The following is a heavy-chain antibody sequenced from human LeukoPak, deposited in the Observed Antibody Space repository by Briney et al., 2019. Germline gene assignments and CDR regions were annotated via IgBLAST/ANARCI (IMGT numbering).Heavy chain of an antibody. D-gene: IGHD1-26*01. V-gene: IGHV3-21*01. J-gene: IGHJ4*02. CDR1: GGSFSGYY. CDR3: ARGGYSGSYFDY. Sequence: PSETLSLTCAVYGGSFSGYYWSWIRQPPGKGLEWVSSISSSSSYIYYADSVKGRFTISRDNAKNSLYLQMNSLRAEDTAVYYCARGGYSGSYFDYWGQGTLVTVSS. CDR2: ISSSSSYI.